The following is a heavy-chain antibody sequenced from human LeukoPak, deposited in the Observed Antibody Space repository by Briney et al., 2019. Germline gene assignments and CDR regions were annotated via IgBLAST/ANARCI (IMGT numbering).Heavy chain of an antibody. CDR3: ARDNSGYDFGFWGFDY. V-gene: IGHV3-7*01. D-gene: IGHD5-12*01. J-gene: IGHJ4*02. CDR1: GFTFSSYW. Sequence: GGSLRLSCAASGFTFSSYWMSWVRQAPGKGLEWVANIKQDGSEKYYVDSVKGRFTISRDNAKNSLYLQMNSLRAEDTAVYYCARDNSGYDFGFWGFDYWGQGTLVTVSS. CDR2: IKQDGSEK.